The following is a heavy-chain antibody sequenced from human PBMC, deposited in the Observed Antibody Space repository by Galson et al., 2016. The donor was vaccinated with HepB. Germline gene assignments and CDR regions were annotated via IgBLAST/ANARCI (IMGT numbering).Heavy chain of an antibody. CDR1: GFSVSTHY. V-gene: IGHV3-53*01. CDR3: ARDQGGGHRRASDF. CDR2: VYSGGSR. Sequence: SLRLSCAASGFSVSTHYMTWFRQPPGKGLEWVSVVYSGGSRYYADSGRGRFTISKDTTTNTVYLQMNSLRAEDTAVYYCARDQGGGHRRASDFWGQGTLVTVSS. D-gene: IGHD2-15*01. J-gene: IGHJ4*02.